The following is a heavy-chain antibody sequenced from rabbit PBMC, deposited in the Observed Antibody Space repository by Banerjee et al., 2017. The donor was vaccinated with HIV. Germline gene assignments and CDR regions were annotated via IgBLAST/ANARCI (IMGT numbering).Heavy chain of an antibody. V-gene: IGHV1S40*01. CDR2: IYRDYGST. Sequence: QSLEESGGDLVKPGASLTLTCTASGFTISSSWWICWVRQAPGKGLEWIACIYRDYGSTWYASWAKGRFTISKTSSTTVTLQMTSLTVADTATYFCARDGGLYSLDLWGPGTLVTVS. D-gene: IGHD3-1*01. CDR1: GFTISSSWW. J-gene: IGHJ3*01. CDR3: ARDGGLYSLDL.